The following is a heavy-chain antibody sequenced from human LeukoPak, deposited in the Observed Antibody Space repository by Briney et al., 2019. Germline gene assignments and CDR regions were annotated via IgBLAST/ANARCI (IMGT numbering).Heavy chain of an antibody. J-gene: IGHJ2*01. CDR1: GGSVSSGRYY. V-gene: IGHV4-61*02. D-gene: IGHD2-15*01. CDR3: ARDGSLLWYFDL. Sequence: PSETLSLTCTVSGGSVSSGRYYWSWIRQPAGKGLEWIGRIYTSGSTNYNPSLKSRDTMSVDTSKNQFSLKLSSVTAADTAVYYCARDGSLLWYFDLWGRGTLVTVSS. CDR2: IYTSGST.